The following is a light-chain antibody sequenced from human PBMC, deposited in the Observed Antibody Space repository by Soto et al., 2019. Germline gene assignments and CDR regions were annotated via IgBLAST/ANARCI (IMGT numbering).Light chain of an antibody. V-gene: IGKV3-15*01. CDR3: QQFNNWPRP. CDR1: QSVSSK. J-gene: IGKJ1*01. Sequence: EIAMTQSPATLSVSPGERATLSCRASQSVSSKLAWYQQKPGQAPRLLIYDASTRATGIPARFSGSGSGTEFTLTISSLQSEDFAVYYCQQFNNWPRPFGQGTKVDIK. CDR2: DAS.